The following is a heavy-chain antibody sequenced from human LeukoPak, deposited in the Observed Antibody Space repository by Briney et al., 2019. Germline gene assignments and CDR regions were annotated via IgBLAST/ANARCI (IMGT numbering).Heavy chain of an antibody. V-gene: IGHV3-11*06. CDR3: ARGPPYSSSWYLDY. CDR1: GFTFSDYY. D-gene: IGHD6-13*01. CDR2: ISSSSSHT. Sequence: GGSLRLSCAASGFTFSDYYMSWIRQAPGKGLEWVSYISSSSSHTNYADSVKGRFTISRDNAKNSLYLQMNSLRAEDTAVYYCARGPPYSSSWYLDYWGQGTLVTVSS. J-gene: IGHJ4*02.